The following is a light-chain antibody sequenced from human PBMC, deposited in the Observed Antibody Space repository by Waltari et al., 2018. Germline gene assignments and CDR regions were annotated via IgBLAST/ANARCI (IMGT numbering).Light chain of an antibody. CDR2: WAS. Sequence: DIVMTQSPYSLAVSLGERPSINCKSSQSIFYNSNNKNYLDWYQQKPGQPPKLLIYWASTRESGVPDRFSGSGSGTDFTLTISSLQAEDVAVYCCQQYYSIPITFGQGTRLEIK. J-gene: IGKJ5*01. V-gene: IGKV4-1*01. CDR3: QQYYSIPIT. CDR1: QSIFYNSNNKNY.